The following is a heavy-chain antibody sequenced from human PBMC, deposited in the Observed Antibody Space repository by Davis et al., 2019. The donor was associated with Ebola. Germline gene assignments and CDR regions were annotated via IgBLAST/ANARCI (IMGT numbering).Heavy chain of an antibody. CDR1: GGSSSGYY. CDR2: INHSGST. Sequence: MPSETLSLTCAVYGGSSSGYYWSWIRQPPGKGLEWIGEINHSGSTNYNPSLKSRVTISVDTSKNQFSLKLSSVTAADTAVYYCARGNAFDIWGQGTMVTVSS. CDR3: ARGNAFDI. J-gene: IGHJ3*02. V-gene: IGHV4-34*01.